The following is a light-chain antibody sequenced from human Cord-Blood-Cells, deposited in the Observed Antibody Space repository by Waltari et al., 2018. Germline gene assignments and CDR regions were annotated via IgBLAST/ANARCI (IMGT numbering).Light chain of an antibody. Sequence: DIQMTQSPSSLSASVGDRVTITCRASQSISSYLNWYQQKPGKAPKLLIYAASSLQSGVPSRFSGSGSETDFTLTISSLQPEDFATYYWQQSYSTPPTFGEATTVEIK. CDR1: QSISSY. V-gene: IGKV1-39*01. CDR2: AAS. CDR3: QQSYSTPPT. J-gene: IGKJ4*01.